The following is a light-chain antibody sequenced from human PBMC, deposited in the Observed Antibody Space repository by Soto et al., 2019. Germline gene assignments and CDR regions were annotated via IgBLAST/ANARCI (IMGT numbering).Light chain of an antibody. CDR2: AAS. CDR3: LQDYDYPWT. Sequence: AIQMTQSPSSLSASVGDRVTITCRASQGIRNDVAWYQQKPGKATELLVYAASSLQSGAPSRFSGSGSCTDFTLTISSLQPEDFATYYCLQDYDYPWTFGQGTKVEIK. CDR1: QGIRND. J-gene: IGKJ1*01. V-gene: IGKV1-6*01.